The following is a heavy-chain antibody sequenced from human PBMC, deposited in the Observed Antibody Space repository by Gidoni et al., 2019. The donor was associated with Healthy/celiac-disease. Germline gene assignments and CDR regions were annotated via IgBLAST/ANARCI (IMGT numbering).Heavy chain of an antibody. D-gene: IGHD6-13*01. CDR3: AKDKPPQQQLVLDYFDY. Sequence: EVQLLESGGGLVQPGGSLRLSCAASGFTFSSYAMSWVRQAPGKGLEWVSAISGSGGSTYYADSVKGRFTISRDNSKNTLYLQMNSLRAEDTAVYYCAKDKPPQQQLVLDYFDYWGQGTLVTVSS. V-gene: IGHV3-23*01. CDR2: ISGSGGST. J-gene: IGHJ4*02. CDR1: GFTFSSYA.